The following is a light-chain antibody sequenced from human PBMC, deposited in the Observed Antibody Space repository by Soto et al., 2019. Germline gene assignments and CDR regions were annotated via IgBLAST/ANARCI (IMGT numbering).Light chain of an antibody. CDR2: DAS. CDR3: QQYGSSPWT. CDR1: QSVSSSY. V-gene: IGKV3-20*01. J-gene: IGKJ1*01. Sequence: EIVLTQSPGTLSLAPGERATLSCRASQSVSSSYLAWYQQKPGQAPRLLIYDASTRATGIPDRISGSGSGTDFTLTISRLEPEDFAVYYCQQYGSSPWTVGQGTRVEIK.